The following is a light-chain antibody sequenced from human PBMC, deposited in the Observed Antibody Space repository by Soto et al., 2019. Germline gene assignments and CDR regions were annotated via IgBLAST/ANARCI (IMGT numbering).Light chain of an antibody. Sequence: DIQMTQSPSSLSAFVGDRVTITCRASQSINSYLNWYQQKPGKAPKLLIYAASSLQSGVPSRFSGSGSGTDFTLTISSLQPEDFATYYCQQTYSTPACTFGQGTKLEIK. CDR2: AAS. CDR1: QSINSY. J-gene: IGKJ2*02. CDR3: QQTYSTPACT. V-gene: IGKV1-39*01.